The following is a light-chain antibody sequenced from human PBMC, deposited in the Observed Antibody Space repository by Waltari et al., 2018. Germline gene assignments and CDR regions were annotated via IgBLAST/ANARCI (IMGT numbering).Light chain of an antibody. CDR2: GAS. V-gene: IGKV3-15*01. Sequence: IVMTQSPATLSVSPGERATLSCRAGQSVSSNLAWYQQKPGQAPMLLIYGASTRATGIPARFSGSGSGTEFTLTISSLQSEDFAVYYCHQYNNWPRTFGQGTKVEIK. CDR1: QSVSSN. J-gene: IGKJ1*01. CDR3: HQYNNWPRT.